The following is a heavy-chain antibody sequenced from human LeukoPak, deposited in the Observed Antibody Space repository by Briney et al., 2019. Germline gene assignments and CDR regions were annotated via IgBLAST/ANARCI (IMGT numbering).Heavy chain of an antibody. Sequence: SETLSLTCAVYGGSFSGYYWSWIRQPPGKGLEWIGEINHSGSTNYNPSLKSRVTISVDTSKNQFSLKLSSVTAADTAVYYCARLNRNFDWLLDYWGQGTLVTVSS. CDR2: INHSGST. CDR1: GGSFSGYY. V-gene: IGHV4-34*01. D-gene: IGHD3-9*01. J-gene: IGHJ4*02. CDR3: ARLNRNFDWLLDY.